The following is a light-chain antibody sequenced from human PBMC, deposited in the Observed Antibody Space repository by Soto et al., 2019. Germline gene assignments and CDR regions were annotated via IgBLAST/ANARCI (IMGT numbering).Light chain of an antibody. CDR1: QGIYTD. J-gene: IGKJ1*01. CDR2: GAS. Sequence: DIQMTQSPASLSASVGDRCTITCRASQGIYTDLAWYQQKTGKVPKVLIYGASTLPSRVPSRFRGAGSGTNFTLTISGLPPEDVAPYYCQKYNSAPLTFGQGTKVEIK. CDR3: QKYNSAPLT. V-gene: IGKV1-27*01.